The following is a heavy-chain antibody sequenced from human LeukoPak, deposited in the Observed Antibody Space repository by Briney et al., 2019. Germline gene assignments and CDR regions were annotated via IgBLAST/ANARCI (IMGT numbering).Heavy chain of an antibody. CDR3: ARDVSFWSGHTSFSNWFDP. CDR2: IYSGGTT. D-gene: IGHD3-3*01. Sequence: GGSLRLSCVASGFIVSNNYMSWVRQAPGKGLEWVAVIYSGGTTFYADSVKGGFIISRDNSKNTLYLQMDSLRAEDTAVYYCARDVSFWSGHTSFSNWFDPWGQGTLVTVSS. V-gene: IGHV3-66*01. J-gene: IGHJ5*02. CDR1: GFIVSNNY.